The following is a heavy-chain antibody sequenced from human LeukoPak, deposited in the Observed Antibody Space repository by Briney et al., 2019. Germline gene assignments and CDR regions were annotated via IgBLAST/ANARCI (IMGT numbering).Heavy chain of an antibody. CDR1: GGSFSGYY. Sequence: PSETLSLTCAVYGGSFSGYYWSWIRQPPGKGLEWIGEINHSGSTNYNPSLKSRVTISVDTSKNQFSLKLSSVTAADTAVYYCARDNVGTYYYDSSGYSWVDYWGQGTLVTVSS. D-gene: IGHD3-22*01. J-gene: IGHJ4*02. V-gene: IGHV4-34*01. CDR2: INHSGST. CDR3: ARDNVGTYYYDSSGYSWVDY.